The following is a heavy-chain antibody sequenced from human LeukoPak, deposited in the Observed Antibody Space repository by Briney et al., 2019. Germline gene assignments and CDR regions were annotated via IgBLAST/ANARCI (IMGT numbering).Heavy chain of an antibody. J-gene: IGHJ4*02. CDR3: ARHVWKQDQIDY. CDR1: GYSFGSCW. D-gene: IGHD1-1*01. CDR2: IYHGDSDT. V-gene: IGHV5-51*01. Sequence: AESMKISCKGSGYSFGSCWSGGGRQMPGKGLELMGIIYHGDSDTRYSPSFQGQVTISDDKSISTAYLQWSSLKASDTAMYYCARHVWKQDQIDYWGQGTLVTVSS.